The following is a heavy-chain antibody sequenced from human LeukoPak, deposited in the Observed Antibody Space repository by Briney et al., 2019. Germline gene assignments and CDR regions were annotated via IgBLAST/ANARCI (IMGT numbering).Heavy chain of an antibody. V-gene: IGHV3-23*01. Sequence: GGSLRLSCAASGFTFSSYAMHWVRQAPGKGLEWVSCSANGGTTYYTDSVKGRFTISRDSSKNTLHLQMNSLRAEDTALYYCAKGRGGSCYSGVDYWGHGTLVTVSS. D-gene: IGHD2-15*01. CDR1: GFTFSSYA. J-gene: IGHJ4*01. CDR3: AKGRGGSCYSGVDY. CDR2: SANGGTT.